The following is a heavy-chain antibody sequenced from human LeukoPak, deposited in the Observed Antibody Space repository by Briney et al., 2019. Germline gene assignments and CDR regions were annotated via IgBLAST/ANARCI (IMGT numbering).Heavy chain of an antibody. CDR3: ARGGSSSWFAYYYYMDV. J-gene: IGHJ6*03. CDR1: GFTFDDYG. Sequence: PGGSLRLSCAASGFTFDDYGMSWVRQVPGKGLEWVSGINWNGGSTGYADSVKGRFTISRDNAKNSLYLQMNSLRAEDTALYYCARGGSSSWFAYYYYMDVWGKGTTVTVSS. CDR2: INWNGGST. D-gene: IGHD6-13*01. V-gene: IGHV3-20*04.